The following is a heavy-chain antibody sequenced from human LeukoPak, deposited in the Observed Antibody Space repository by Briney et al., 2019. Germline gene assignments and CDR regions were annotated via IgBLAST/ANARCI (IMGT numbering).Heavy chain of an antibody. Sequence: GRSLRLSCAASGFTFSSYWMSWVRQAPGKGLEWVANIKQDGSEKYYVDSVKGRFTISRDNAKNSLYLQMNSLRAEDTAVYYCARDYGSGSYNYYYYGMDVWGQGTTVTVSS. D-gene: IGHD3-10*01. CDR1: GFTFSSYW. J-gene: IGHJ6*02. V-gene: IGHV3-7*01. CDR2: IKQDGSEK. CDR3: ARDYGSGSYNYYYYGMDV.